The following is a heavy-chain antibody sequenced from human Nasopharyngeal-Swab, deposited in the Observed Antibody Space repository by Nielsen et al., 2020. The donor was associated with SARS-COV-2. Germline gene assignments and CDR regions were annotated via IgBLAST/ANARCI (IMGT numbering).Heavy chain of an antibody. CDR3: ATGAAVAGTPISYYYYNGMDV. CDR1: GYTLTELS. J-gene: IGHJ6*02. D-gene: IGHD6-19*01. V-gene: IGHV1-24*01. Sequence: ASAKVSCKVSGYTLTELSMHWVRQAPGKGLERLGGFDPEDGETIYAQKFQGRVTMTVDTSTDTAYMELSSLGSEDTAVYYCATGAAVAGTPISYYYYNGMDVWGQGTTVTVSS. CDR2: FDPEDGET.